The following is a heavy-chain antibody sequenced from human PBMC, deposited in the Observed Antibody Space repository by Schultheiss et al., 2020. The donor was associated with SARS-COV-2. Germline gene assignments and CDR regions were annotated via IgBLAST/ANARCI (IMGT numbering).Heavy chain of an antibody. D-gene: IGHD3-10*01. V-gene: IGHV3-64*04. CDR2: ISSNGGST. CDR3: ARRTTGEISALDY. Sequence: GGSLRLSCAASGFTFSSYSMHWVRQAPGKGLEYVSAISSNGGSTYYADSVKGRFTISRDNSKNTLYLQMNSLRAEDTAVYYCARRTTGEISALDYWGQGALVTVSS. CDR1: GFTFSSYS. J-gene: IGHJ4*02.